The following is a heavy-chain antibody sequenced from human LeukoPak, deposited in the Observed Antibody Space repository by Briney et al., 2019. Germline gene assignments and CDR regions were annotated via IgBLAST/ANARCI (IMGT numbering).Heavy chain of an antibody. CDR3: AXEGXIXVWSREFDP. D-gene: IGHD5-18*01. CDR2: ISANNGNT. CDR1: GYTFTRYG. J-gene: IGHJ5*02. Sequence: VASVKVSCKATGYTFTRYGISWVRQAPGQGLEWMGWISANNGNTKYAQKVQGRATMTTDTSTSTAYMELRSLRSDDTAVYYCAXEGXIXVWSREFDPWGQGTQVTVSS. V-gene: IGHV1-18*01.